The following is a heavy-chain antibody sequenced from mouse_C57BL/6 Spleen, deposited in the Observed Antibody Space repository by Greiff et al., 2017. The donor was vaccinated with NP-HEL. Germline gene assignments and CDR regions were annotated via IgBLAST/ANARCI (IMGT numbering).Heavy chain of an antibody. D-gene: IGHD1-1*01. Sequence: EVQLQQSGPELVKPGASVKISCKASGYTFTDYYMNWVKQSHGKSLEWIGDINPNNGGTSYNQKFKGKATLTVDKSSSTAYMELRSLTSEDSAVYYCAREGVYYGSPWFAYWGQVTLVTVSA. CDR1: GYTFTDYY. CDR2: INPNNGGT. CDR3: AREGVYYGSPWFAY. V-gene: IGHV1-26*01. J-gene: IGHJ3*01.